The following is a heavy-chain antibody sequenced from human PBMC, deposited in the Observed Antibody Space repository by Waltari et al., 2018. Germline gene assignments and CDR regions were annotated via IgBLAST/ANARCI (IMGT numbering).Heavy chain of an antibody. V-gene: IGHV4-31*03. CDR3: ARLSYSYYDFDY. Sequence: QVQLQESDPGLVKPSQTLSLTCTVSGGSISSGGYYWSWIRQHPGKGLEWIGYLYYSGSTYYNPSLKSRVTISVDTSKNQFSLKLSSVTAADTAVYYCARLSYSYYDFDYWGQGTLVTVSS. D-gene: IGHD5-18*01. CDR2: LYYSGST. CDR1: GGSISSGGYY. J-gene: IGHJ4*02.